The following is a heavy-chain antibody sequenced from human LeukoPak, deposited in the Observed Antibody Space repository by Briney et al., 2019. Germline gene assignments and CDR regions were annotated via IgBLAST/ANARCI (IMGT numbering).Heavy chain of an antibody. Sequence: PSETLSLTCTVAGGSISGYYWSWIRQPPGKGLEWIGYIHYRGNTNYNPSLNSGVTISMDTSKNQFSLRLSSVTAADTAVYYCARHTPKGAAEVMDFWGQGTLVTVSS. D-gene: IGHD6-25*01. J-gene: IGHJ4*02. CDR3: ARHTPKGAAEVMDF. CDR1: GGSISGYY. V-gene: IGHV4-59*08. CDR2: IHYRGNT.